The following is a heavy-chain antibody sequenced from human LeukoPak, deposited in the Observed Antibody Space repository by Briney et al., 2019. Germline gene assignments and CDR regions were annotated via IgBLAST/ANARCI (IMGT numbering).Heavy chain of an antibody. Sequence: PGGSLRLSCAASGFTFSSYWMSWVRQAPGKGLERVANIKQDGSEKYYVDSVKGRFSISRDNAKNSLYLQMNSLRAEDTAVYYCARGVLAINTGYFDYWGQGTLVTVSS. J-gene: IGHJ4*02. CDR2: IKQDGSEK. CDR3: ARGVLAINTGYFDY. CDR1: GFTFSSYW. D-gene: IGHD3-3*01. V-gene: IGHV3-7*01.